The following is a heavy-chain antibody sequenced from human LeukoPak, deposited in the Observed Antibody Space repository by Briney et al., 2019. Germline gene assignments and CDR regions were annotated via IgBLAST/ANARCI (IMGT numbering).Heavy chain of an antibody. CDR2: IKPTSGDS. Sequence: GASVKVSCKASGYTFTAYYVNWVRQAPGQGLEWMGYIKPTSGDSNYAQKFQDRVTMTRDTSISTAYLELSGLTSDDTAVYYCSTEDKYCTTTTCGDYWGQGTLVTVSS. D-gene: IGHD2-2*01. J-gene: IGHJ4*02. CDR1: GYTFTAYY. V-gene: IGHV1-2*02. CDR3: STEDKYCTTTTCGDY.